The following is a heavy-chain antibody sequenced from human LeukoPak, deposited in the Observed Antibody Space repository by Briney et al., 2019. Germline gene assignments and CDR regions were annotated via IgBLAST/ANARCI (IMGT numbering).Heavy chain of an antibody. J-gene: IGHJ6*02. CDR2: ISGDGGST. V-gene: IGHV3-43*02. D-gene: IGHD2-2*01. Sequence: GGSLRLSCAASGFTFDDYAMHWVRQAPGKGLEWVSLISGDGGSTYYADSVKGRFTISRDNSKNSLYLRMNSLRTEDTALYYCAKDIVPAAMYYYYYGMDVWGQGTTVTVSS. CDR1: GFTFDDYA. CDR3: AKDIVPAAMYYYYYGMDV.